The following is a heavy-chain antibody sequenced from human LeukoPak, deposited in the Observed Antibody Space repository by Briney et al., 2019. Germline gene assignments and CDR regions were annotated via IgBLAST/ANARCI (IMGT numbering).Heavy chain of an antibody. CDR3: ARGPGYDYGDHRAWFDP. CDR2: IYHSGST. V-gene: IGHV4-38-2*02. J-gene: IGHJ5*02. CDR1: GYSISSDYY. Sequence: PSETLSLTCTVSGYSISSDYYWGWIRQPPGRGLEWIGTIYHSGSTYYNPSLKSRVTISVDTSKNQFSLKLSSVTAADTAVYYCARGPGYDYGDHRAWFDPWGQGTLVTVSS. D-gene: IGHD4-17*01.